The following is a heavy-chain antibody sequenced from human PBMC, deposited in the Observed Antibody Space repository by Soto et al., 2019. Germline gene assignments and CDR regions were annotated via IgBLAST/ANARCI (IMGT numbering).Heavy chain of an antibody. V-gene: IGHV3-21*01. Sequence: AGSLRLSCAVAGFTCSRNSMTWVRQAPGKGLEWVSSISSSGSYIFYADSVKGRFTIPRDNAKNSLYLQMNSLRAEDTAVYYCATDLSARWWGQGTLVTVSS. CDR3: ATDLSARW. CDR2: ISSSGSYI. D-gene: IGHD6-6*01. CDR1: GFTCSRNS. J-gene: IGHJ4*02.